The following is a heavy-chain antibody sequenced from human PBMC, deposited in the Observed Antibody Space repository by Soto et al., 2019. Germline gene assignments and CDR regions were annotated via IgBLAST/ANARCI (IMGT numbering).Heavy chain of an antibody. D-gene: IGHD2-2*01. V-gene: IGHV3-23*01. CDR1: GFTFSSYA. J-gene: IGHJ6*02. CDR3: AKDRGTIIDVDRYFHYYGMDV. Sequence: GGSLRLSCAASGFTFSSYAMTGVRQAPGQGLVWVSPISGSGGTTNYADSVKGRFTISRDNSKNTPYLQMNSLRAEDTAVYYCAKDRGTIIDVDRYFHYYGMDVWGQGTTVTVSS. CDR2: ISGSGGTT.